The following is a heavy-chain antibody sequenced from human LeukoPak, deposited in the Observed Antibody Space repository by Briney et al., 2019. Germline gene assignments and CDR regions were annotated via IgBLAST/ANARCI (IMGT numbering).Heavy chain of an antibody. V-gene: IGHV1-69*05. CDR2: IIPIFGTA. CDR1: GGTFSSYA. CDR3: ARVLRGSYNWFDP. J-gene: IGHJ5*02. Sequence: ASVKVSCKASGGTFSSYAISWVRQAPGQGLERMGGIIPIFGTANYAQKFQGRVTITTDESTSTAYMELSSLRSEDTAVYYCARVLRGSYNWFDPWGQGTLVTVSS. D-gene: IGHD3-10*01.